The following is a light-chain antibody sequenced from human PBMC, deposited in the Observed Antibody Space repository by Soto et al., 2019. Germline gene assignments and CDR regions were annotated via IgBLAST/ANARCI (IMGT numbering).Light chain of an antibody. Sequence: QSVLTQPPSASGTPGQRGTISCSGSSSNIGSNTVNWYQQLPGTAPKLLIYSNNQRPSGVPDRFSGSKSGTSASLAISGPQSEDEADYYCAAWDDSLNGVVFGGGTQLTVL. CDR2: SNN. V-gene: IGLV1-44*01. CDR3: AAWDDSLNGVV. J-gene: IGLJ2*01. CDR1: SSNIGSNT.